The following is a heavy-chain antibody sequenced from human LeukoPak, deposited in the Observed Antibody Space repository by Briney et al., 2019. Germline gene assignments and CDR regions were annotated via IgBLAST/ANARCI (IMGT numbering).Heavy chain of an antibody. D-gene: IGHD6-19*01. CDR3: AKGYSSGWPRHWFDP. CDR1: GFTFSSYA. Sequence: TGGSLRLSCAASGFTFSSYAMSWVRQAPGKGLEWVSAISGSGGSTYYADSVKGRFTISRDNSKNTLYLQMNSLRAEDTAVYYCAKGYSSGWPRHWFDPWGQGTLVTVSS. J-gene: IGHJ5*02. CDR2: ISGSGGST. V-gene: IGHV3-23*01.